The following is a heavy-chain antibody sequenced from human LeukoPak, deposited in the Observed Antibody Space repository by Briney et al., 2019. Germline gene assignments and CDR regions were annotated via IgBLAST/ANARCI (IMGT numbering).Heavy chain of an antibody. J-gene: IGHJ4*02. V-gene: IGHV3-23*01. D-gene: IGHD2-2*01. Sequence: GGSLRLSCAASGFTFSSHSMSWVRQAPGKGLEWVSLIHSGGDIEHTGSVKGRFTISRDNSRNTVSLQMNNLRVEDTALYYCAKGQSTSSTFDYWGQGTLVTVSS. CDR3: AKGQSTSSTFDY. CDR1: GFTFSSHS. CDR2: LIHSGGDI.